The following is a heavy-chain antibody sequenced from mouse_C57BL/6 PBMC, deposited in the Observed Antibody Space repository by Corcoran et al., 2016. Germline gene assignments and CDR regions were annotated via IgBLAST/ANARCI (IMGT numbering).Heavy chain of an antibody. CDR1: GYTFTTYG. CDR2: INTYSGVP. Sequence: QIQLVQSGPELKKPGETVKISCKASGYTFTTYGMSWVKQAPGKGLKWMGWINTYSGVPTYADDFKGRFAFSLETSASTAYLQINNLKNEDTATYFCARGYYGSSWDYFDYWGQGTTLTVSS. D-gene: IGHD1-1*01. J-gene: IGHJ2*01. V-gene: IGHV9-3*01. CDR3: ARGYYGSSWDYFDY.